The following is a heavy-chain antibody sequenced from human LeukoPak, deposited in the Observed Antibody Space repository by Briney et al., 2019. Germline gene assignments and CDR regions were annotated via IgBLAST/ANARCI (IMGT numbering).Heavy chain of an antibody. CDR2: ISGSGGST. CDR1: GFTFSSYA. CDR3: AKANIVVVPAPVMNWFDP. D-gene: IGHD2-2*01. J-gene: IGHJ5*02. Sequence: PGGSLRLSCAASGFTFSSYAMSWVRQAPGKGLEWASAISGSGGSTYYADSVKGRFTISRDNSKNTLYLQMNSLRAEDTAVYYCAKANIVVVPAPVMNWFDPWGQGTLVTVSS. V-gene: IGHV3-23*01.